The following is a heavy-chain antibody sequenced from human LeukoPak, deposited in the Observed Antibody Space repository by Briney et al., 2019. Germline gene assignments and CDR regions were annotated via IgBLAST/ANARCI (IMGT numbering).Heavy chain of an antibody. CDR1: GGSISSYY. D-gene: IGHD2-21*01. CDR2: IYYSGST. V-gene: IGHV4-59*12. CDR3: AREASYCGGDCLLDY. J-gene: IGHJ4*02. Sequence: SETLSLTCTVSGGSISSYYWSWIRQPPGKGLEWIGYIYYSGSTNYNPSLKSRVTMSVDTSMNQFSLKLSSVTAADTAVYYCAREASYCGGDCLLDYWGQGTLVTVSS.